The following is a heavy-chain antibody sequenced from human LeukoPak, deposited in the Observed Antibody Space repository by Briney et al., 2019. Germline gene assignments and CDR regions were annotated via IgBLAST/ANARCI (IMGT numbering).Heavy chain of an antibody. V-gene: IGHV4-59*01. CDR1: GGSISSYY. Sequence: PSETLSLTCTVSGGSISSYYWSWIRQPPGKGLEWIGYIYYSGSTNYNPSLKGRVTISVDTSKNQFSLKLSSVTAADTAVYYCARGGKPGYSTARAVDYWGQGTLVTVSS. J-gene: IGHJ4*02. CDR2: IYYSGST. CDR3: ARGGKPGYSTARAVDY. D-gene: IGHD6-13*01.